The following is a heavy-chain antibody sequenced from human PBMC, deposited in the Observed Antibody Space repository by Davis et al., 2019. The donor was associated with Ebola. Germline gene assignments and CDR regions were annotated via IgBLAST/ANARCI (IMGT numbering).Heavy chain of an antibody. Sequence: GGSLRLSCAASGFTFSSYSMNWVRQAPGKGLEWVSSISRSSSYIYSADSVKSRFTISRDNAKNSLYLQMNSLRAEDTAVYYCARLFGGISDSGWYYYGMDVWGQGTTVTVSS. CDR1: GFTFSSYS. CDR2: ISRSSSYI. J-gene: IGHJ6*02. D-gene: IGHD3-10*01. V-gene: IGHV3-21*01. CDR3: ARLFGGISDSGWYYYGMDV.